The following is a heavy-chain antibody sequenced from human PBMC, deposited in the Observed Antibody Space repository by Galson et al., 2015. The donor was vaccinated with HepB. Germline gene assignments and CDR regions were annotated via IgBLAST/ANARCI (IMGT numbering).Heavy chain of an antibody. J-gene: IGHJ3*02. Sequence: PALVKPTQTLTLTCTLSGFSITTHGGGVAWIRQPPGKALEWLALIYWDDDKRYSPSLKNRLTITRDTSKNQVALTMTSMDPVDTATYYCARRSPITMFGMPSVDAFDMWGQGTLVTVSS. V-gene: IGHV2-5*02. CDR3: ARRSPITMFGMPSVDAFDM. D-gene: IGHD3-3*01. CDR2: IYWDDDK. CDR1: GFSITTHGGG.